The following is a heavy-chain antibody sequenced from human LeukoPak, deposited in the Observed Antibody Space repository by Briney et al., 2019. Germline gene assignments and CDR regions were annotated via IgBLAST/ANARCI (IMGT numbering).Heavy chain of an antibody. J-gene: IGHJ4*02. Sequence: SETLSLTCTVSGGSISSYYWSWIRQPPGKGLEWIGYIYTSGSTNYNPSLKSRVTISVDTSKNQFSLKLSSVTAADTAVYYCARDGSGYDTDYWGQGTLVTVSS. CDR2: IYTSGST. CDR3: ARDGSGYDTDY. CDR1: GGSISSYY. D-gene: IGHD5-12*01. V-gene: IGHV4-4*09.